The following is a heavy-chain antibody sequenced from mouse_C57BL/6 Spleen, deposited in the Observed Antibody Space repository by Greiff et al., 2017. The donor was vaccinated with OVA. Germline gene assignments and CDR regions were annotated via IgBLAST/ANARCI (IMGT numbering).Heavy chain of an antibody. J-gene: IGHJ3*01. CDR3: ARGITDQAWFAY. CDR2: IHPNSGST. V-gene: IGHV1-64*01. D-gene: IGHD2-4*01. CDR1: GYTFTSYW. Sequence: QVQLQQPGAELVKPGASVQLSCKASGYTFTSYWMHWVKQRPGQGLEWIGMIHPNSGSTNYNEKFKSKATLTVDKSSSTAYMQLSSLTSEDSAVYYCARGITDQAWFAYWGQGTLVTVSA.